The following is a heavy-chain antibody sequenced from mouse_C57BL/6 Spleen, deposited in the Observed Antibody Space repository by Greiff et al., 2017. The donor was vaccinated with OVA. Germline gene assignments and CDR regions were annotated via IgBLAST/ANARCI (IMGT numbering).Heavy chain of an antibody. D-gene: IGHD4-1*01. CDR3: ARLNWDGYFDY. CDR1: GFTFSDYG. Sequence: EVQLQQSGGGLVKPGGSLKLSCAASGFTFSDYGMHWVRQAPEKGLEWVAYISSGSSTIYYADTVKGRFTISRDNAKNTLFLQMTSLRSEDTAMYYCARLNWDGYFDYWGQGTTLTVSS. V-gene: IGHV5-17*01. CDR2: ISSGSSTI. J-gene: IGHJ2*01.